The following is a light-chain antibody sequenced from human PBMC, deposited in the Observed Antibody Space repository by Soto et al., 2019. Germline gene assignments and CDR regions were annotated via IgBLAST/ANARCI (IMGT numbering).Light chain of an antibody. CDR2: GPS. Sequence: IVLTQSPGTLSLSPGETATLSCRASESVSPHSIAWYQQKPGQAPRLLIYGPSGRATGIPDRIRGSGSGTDFTLTISGLEPEDFAVYYCQQFQSSLRTFGQGTQVEV. V-gene: IGKV3-20*01. J-gene: IGKJ1*01. CDR3: QQFQSSLRT. CDR1: ESVSPHS.